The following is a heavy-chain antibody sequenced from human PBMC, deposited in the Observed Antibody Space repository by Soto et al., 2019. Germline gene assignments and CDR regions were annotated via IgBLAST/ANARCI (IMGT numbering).Heavy chain of an antibody. CDR1: GLPFSSYP. V-gene: IGHV3-23*01. CDR2: ISGSGGST. D-gene: IGHD1-26*01. CDR3: AKDRRATNPYDAFDI. J-gene: IGHJ3*02. Sequence: GGSLSLFPAASGLPFSSYPLSWSRQSPGKGLEWVSAISGSGGSTYYADSVKGRFTISRDNSKTTLYLQMNSLRAEDTAVYYCAKDRRATNPYDAFDIWGQGTMVTVSS.